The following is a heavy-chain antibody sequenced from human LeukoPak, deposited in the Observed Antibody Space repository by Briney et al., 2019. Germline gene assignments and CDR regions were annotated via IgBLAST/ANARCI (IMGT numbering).Heavy chain of an antibody. J-gene: IGHJ4*02. D-gene: IGHD3-10*01. CDR1: GYTLTGYY. CDR2: INPNSGGT. Sequence: ASVKVSCKASGYTLTGYYMHWVRQAPGQGLEWMGWINPNSGGTNYAQKFQGRVTMTRDTSISTAYMELSRLRSDDTAVYYCARDGDLLLWFGELLYYWGQGTLVTVSS. CDR3: ARDGDLLLWFGELLYY. V-gene: IGHV1-2*02.